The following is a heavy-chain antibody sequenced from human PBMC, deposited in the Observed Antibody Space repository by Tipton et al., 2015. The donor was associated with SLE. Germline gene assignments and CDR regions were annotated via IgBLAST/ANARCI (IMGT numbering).Heavy chain of an antibody. Sequence: QSGAEVKKPGASVKVSCKASGYTFTSYYMHWVRQAPGQGLEWMGGIIPIFGTANYAQKFQGRVTITADESTSTAYMELSSLRSEDTAVYYCARVRYSSSWYRGYYGMDVWGQGTTVTVSS. D-gene: IGHD6-13*01. V-gene: IGHV1-69*13. CDR1: GYTFTSYY. CDR2: IIPIFGTA. CDR3: ARVRYSSSWYRGYYGMDV. J-gene: IGHJ6*02.